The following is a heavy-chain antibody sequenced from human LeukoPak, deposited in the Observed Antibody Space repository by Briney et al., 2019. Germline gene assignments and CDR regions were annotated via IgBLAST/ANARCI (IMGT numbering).Heavy chain of an antibody. V-gene: IGHV3-48*01. Sequence: GGSLRLSCEAAGFTFSSHAMSWVRQAPGKGLEWISYISDSSSFKYYADSVKGRFIISRDNAKNSLYLQMDSLRAEDTAVFYCARSSGTYLRSDAFDVWGQGTTVTVS. CDR1: GFTFSSHA. CDR2: ISDSSSFK. J-gene: IGHJ3*01. D-gene: IGHD1-26*01. CDR3: ARSSGTYLRSDAFDV.